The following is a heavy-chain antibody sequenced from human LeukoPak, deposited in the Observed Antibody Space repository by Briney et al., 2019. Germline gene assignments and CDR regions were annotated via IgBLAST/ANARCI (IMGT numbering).Heavy chain of an antibody. CDR3: ARDRLQLQY. D-gene: IGHD1-1*01. CDR2: IYYTGNT. V-gene: IGHV4-59*01. J-gene: IGHJ4*02. Sequence: SETVSPTCTVSGGFLSHYYRNWVPQPPGKGLEWIGYIYYTGNTTYNPSLKSRVTISVDTSKNQFSLKLSSVTAADTAVYYCARDRLQLQYWGQGTLVSVSS. CDR1: GGFLSHYY.